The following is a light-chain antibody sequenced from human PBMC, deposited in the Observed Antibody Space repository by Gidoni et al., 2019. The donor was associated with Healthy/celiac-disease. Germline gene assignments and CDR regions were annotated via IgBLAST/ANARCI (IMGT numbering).Light chain of an antibody. CDR1: SSDVGGYNY. J-gene: IGLJ1*01. CDR2: DVS. Sequence: QSARTQPASVSGSPGQSITISCTGTSSDVGGYNYVSWYQQHPGKAPNLMIYDVSNRPSGVSNRFSGSKSGNTASLTISGLQAEDEADYYCSSYTSSSTPFVFGTGTKVTVL. CDR3: SSYTSSSTPFV. V-gene: IGLV2-14*03.